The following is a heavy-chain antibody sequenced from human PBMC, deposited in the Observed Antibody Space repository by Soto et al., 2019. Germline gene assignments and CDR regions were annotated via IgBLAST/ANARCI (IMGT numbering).Heavy chain of an antibody. CDR2: ISGSGGST. CDR1: GSPLSRYA. V-gene: IGHV3-23*01. J-gene: IGHJ4*02. CDR3: AKDHRD. Sequence: ACLRIACATSGSPLSRYAMSWVRQAPGKGLEWVSAISGSGGSTYYADSVKGRFTISRDNSKNTLYLQMNSLRAEDTAVYYCAKDHRDWGQGNLVKFSS.